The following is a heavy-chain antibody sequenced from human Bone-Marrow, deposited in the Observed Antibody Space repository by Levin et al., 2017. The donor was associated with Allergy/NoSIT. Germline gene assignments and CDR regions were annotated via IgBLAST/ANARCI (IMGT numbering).Heavy chain of an antibody. V-gene: IGHV5-51*01. CDR3: ARRMYYYDSSGYYFYFDY. CDR1: GYSFDMYW. CDR2: IYPGDSDT. J-gene: IGHJ4*02. Sequence: GESLKISCKASGYSFDMYWIGWVRQLPGKGLEWMGIIYPGDSDTRYSPSLQGQVTISADKSTSTAYLQWSSLKASDTAMYYCARRMYYYDSSGYYFYFDYWGQGTLVTVSS. D-gene: IGHD3-22*01.